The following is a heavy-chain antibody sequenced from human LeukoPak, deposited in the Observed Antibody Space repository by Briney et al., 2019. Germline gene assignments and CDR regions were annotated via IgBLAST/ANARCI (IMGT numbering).Heavy chain of an antibody. D-gene: IGHD7-27*01. CDR3: HLGDAFDI. CDR2: ISYDGSNK. Sequence: PGGSLRLSCAASGFTFSSYAMHWVRQAPGKGLEWVAVISYDGSNKYYADSVKGRFTISRDNSKNTLYLQMNSLRAEDTAVYYCHLGDAFDIWGQGTMVTVSS. CDR1: GFTFSSYA. V-gene: IGHV3-30*04. J-gene: IGHJ3*02.